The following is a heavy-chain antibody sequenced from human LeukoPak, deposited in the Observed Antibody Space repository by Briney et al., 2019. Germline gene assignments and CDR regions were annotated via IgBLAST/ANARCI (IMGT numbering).Heavy chain of an antibody. CDR2: IYSGGST. J-gene: IGHJ4*02. V-gene: IGHV3-53*01. CDR1: GFTFSSYD. CDR3: ARDTSGDYGLDY. D-gene: IGHD4-17*01. Sequence: GGSLRLSCAASGFTFSSYDVSWVRQAPGKGLEWVSVIYSGGSTYYADSVKGRFTISRDNSKNTLYLQMNSLRAEDTAVYYCARDTSGDYGLDYWGQGTLVTVSS.